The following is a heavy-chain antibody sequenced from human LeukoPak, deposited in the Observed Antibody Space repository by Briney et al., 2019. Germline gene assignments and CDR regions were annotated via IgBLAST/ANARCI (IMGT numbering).Heavy chain of an antibody. J-gene: IGHJ4*02. CDR1: GFTFSSYR. Sequence: GGSLRLSCATSGFTFSSYRMHWVRQAPGKGLVWVSRINSDGSSTSYADSVKGRFTISRDNAKNTLYLQMNSLRAEDTAVYYCARVNGYGDYYFDYWGQGTLVTVSS. D-gene: IGHD4-17*01. V-gene: IGHV3-74*01. CDR3: ARVNGYGDYYFDY. CDR2: INSDGSST.